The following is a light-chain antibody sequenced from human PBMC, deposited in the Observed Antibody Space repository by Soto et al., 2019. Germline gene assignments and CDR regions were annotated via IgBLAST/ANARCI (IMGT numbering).Light chain of an antibody. CDR2: AAS. CDR3: QQSYSTTRT. CDR1: QSMSSY. J-gene: IGKJ1*01. V-gene: IGKV1-39*01. Sequence: DIQMTQSPASLSASVGDRVTITCRASQSMSSYLNWDQQKPGKAPKLMIYAASSLQRGVPSRFSGRGSGTDFNLTISSLQPDDFATYYWQQSYSTTRTFGQGTQGESK.